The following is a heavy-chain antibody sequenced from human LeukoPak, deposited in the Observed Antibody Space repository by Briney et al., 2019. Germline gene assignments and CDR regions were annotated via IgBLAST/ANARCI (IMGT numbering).Heavy chain of an antibody. J-gene: IGHJ4*02. CDR1: GGSINENNW. D-gene: IGHD5-24*01. CDR3: AREIDGYNYYFDY. Sequence: SETLSLTCAVSGGSINENNWWSWVRQPPGKGLEWIGEIHHSGSTTYSPSLKSRLTISVDESKNQVSLKLTSVTAADTAVYYCAREIDGYNYYFDYWGQGTLVTVSS. CDR2: IHHSGST. V-gene: IGHV4-4*02.